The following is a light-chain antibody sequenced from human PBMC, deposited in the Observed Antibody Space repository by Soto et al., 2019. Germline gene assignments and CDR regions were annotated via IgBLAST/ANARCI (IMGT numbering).Light chain of an antibody. CDR1: RRDIGTYNY. V-gene: IGLV2-14*01. J-gene: IGLJ3*02. CDR2: EVS. CDR3: TSYTGSNTWV. Sequence: LTQPASVSGSPGQSITISCTGTRRDIGTYNYVAWYQQHPGKAPKLLIYEVSNRPSGVSNRFSGSKSGNTASLTISGLQAEDEADFYCTSYTGSNTWVFGGGTKVTVL.